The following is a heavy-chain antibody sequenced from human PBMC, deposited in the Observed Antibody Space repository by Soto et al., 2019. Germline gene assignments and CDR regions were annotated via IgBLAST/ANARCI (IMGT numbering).Heavy chain of an antibody. CDR3: ARGPYYDFWSGYYGSYYYYYMDV. D-gene: IGHD3-3*01. J-gene: IGHJ6*03. Sequence: VASVKVSCKASGYTFTSYDINWVRQATGQGLEWMGWMNPNSGNTGYAQKFQGRVTMTRNTSISTAYMELSSLRSEDTAVYYCARGPYYDFWSGYYGSYYYYYMDVWGKGTTVTVSS. CDR1: GYTFTSYD. CDR2: MNPNSGNT. V-gene: IGHV1-8*01.